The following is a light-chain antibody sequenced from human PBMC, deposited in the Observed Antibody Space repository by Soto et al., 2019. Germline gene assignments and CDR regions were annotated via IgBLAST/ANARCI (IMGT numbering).Light chain of an antibody. Sequence: EIGMTQSPATLSVSPGGSATLSCRASQHVSSNFAWYRQKPGQPPTLLIYRASTRATGIPARFSGSGSGTEFTLTLSSLQSEDFAVYYCQQYNNWPYTFGQGTKLEIK. CDR1: QHVSSN. V-gene: IGKV3-15*01. CDR3: QQYNNWPYT. CDR2: RAS. J-gene: IGKJ2*01.